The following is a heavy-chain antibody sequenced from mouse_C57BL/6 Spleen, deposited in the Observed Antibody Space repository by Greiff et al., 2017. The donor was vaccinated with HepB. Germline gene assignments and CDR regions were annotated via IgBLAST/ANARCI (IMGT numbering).Heavy chain of an antibody. CDR3: TRRGDYGRAFAY. V-gene: IGHV1-15*01. J-gene: IGHJ3*01. D-gene: IGHD1-1*01. CDR2: IDPETGGT. CDR1: GYTFTDYE. Sequence: QVQLQQSGAELVRPGASVTLSCKASGYTFTDYEMHWVKQTPVHGLEWIGAIDPETGGTAYNQKFKGKAILTADKSSSTAYMELRSLTSEDSAVYYCTRRGDYGRAFAYWGQGTLVTVSA.